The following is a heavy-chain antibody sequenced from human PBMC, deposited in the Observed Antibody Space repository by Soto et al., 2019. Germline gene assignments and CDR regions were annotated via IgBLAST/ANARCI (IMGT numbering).Heavy chain of an antibody. D-gene: IGHD4-17*01. J-gene: IGHJ5*02. Sequence: GGSLRLSCAASGFTFSSYGMHWVRQAPGKGLEWVAVIWYDGSNKYYADSVKGRFTISRDNSKNTLYLQMNSLRAEDTAVYYCARGRGKALTTVVTPRGFDPWGQGTLVTVSS. CDR2: IWYDGSNK. CDR1: GFTFSSYG. V-gene: IGHV3-33*01. CDR3: ARGRGKALTTVVTPRGFDP.